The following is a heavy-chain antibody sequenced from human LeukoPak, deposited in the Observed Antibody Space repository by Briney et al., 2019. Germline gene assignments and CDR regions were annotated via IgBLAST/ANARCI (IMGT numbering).Heavy chain of an antibody. D-gene: IGHD2-2*01. CDR3: ARAEDIVVVPAAAFDY. J-gene: IGHJ4*02. CDR2: IYYSGST. V-gene: IGHV4-31*03. Sequence: ESSQTLSLTCTVSGGSISSGGYYWSWIRQHPGKGLEWIGYIYYSGSTYYNPSLKSRVTISVDTSKNQLSLKLSSVTAADTAVYYCARAEDIVVVPAAAFDYWGQGTLVTVSS. CDR1: GGSISSGGYY.